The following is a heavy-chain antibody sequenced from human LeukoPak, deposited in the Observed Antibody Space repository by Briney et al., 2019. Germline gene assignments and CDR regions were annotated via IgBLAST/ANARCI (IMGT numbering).Heavy chain of an antibody. CDR1: GGTFSSYA. J-gene: IGHJ3*02. Sequence: ASVKVSCKASGGTFSSYAISWVRQAPGQGLEWMGWISGYNGNTDYAQKLQGRVTMTTDTSTNTVYMELRSLRSDDTAIYYCARDGVSTVTYDAFDIWGQGTMVTVSS. CDR3: ARDGVSTVTYDAFDI. D-gene: IGHD4-17*01. V-gene: IGHV1-18*01. CDR2: ISGYNGNT.